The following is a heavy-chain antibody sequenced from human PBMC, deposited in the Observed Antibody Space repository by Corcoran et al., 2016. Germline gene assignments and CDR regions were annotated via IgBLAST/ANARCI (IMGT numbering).Heavy chain of an antibody. CDR1: GFTFSSYW. CDR3: ASSAELIGRVDAFDI. D-gene: IGHD3-10*01. Sequence: EVQLVESGGGLVQPGGSLRLSCAASGFTFSSYWMSWVRQAPGKGLEWVANIKQDGSEKYYVDSVKGRFTISRDNAKNSLYLQMNSLRAEDTAVYYCASSAELIGRVDAFDIWGQGTMVTVSS. V-gene: IGHV3-7*03. J-gene: IGHJ3*02. CDR2: IKQDGSEK.